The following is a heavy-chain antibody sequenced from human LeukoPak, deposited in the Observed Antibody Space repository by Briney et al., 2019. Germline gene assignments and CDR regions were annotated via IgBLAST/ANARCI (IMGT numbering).Heavy chain of an antibody. J-gene: IGHJ4*02. CDR1: GFSFSTYA. V-gene: IGHV3-23*01. CDR3: VKEGRVYDFGFDF. D-gene: IGHD3-3*01. Sequence: PGGSLRLSCAASGFSFSTYAMTWVRQAPGKGLEWVSSISSSGGSKFSADPVSGRFTISRDNSKNTLYLQMNSLRAEDTSIYYCVKEGRVYDFGFDFWGQGILVTVSS. CDR2: ISSSGGSK.